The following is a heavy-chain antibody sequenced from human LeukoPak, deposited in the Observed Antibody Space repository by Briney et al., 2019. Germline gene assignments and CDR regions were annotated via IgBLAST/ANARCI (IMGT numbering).Heavy chain of an antibody. V-gene: IGHV3-30*01. CDR2: ISYDGSNK. CDR3: ARVIAVAGQGGY. J-gene: IGHJ4*02. D-gene: IGHD6-19*01. CDR1: GFTFSSYA. Sequence: PGGSLRLSCAASGFTFSSYAMHWVRQAPGKGLEWVAVISYDGSNKYYADSVKGRFTISRDNSKNTLYLQMNSLRAEDTAVYYCARVIAVAGQGGYWGQGALVTVSS.